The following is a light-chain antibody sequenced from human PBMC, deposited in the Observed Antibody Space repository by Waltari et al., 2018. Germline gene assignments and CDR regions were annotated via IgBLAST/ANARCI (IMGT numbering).Light chain of an antibody. CDR2: GAS. Sequence: EIVLTQSPGTLSLSPGERATPSCRASQSVGSNYLVWYQQKPGQAPRLLIYGASSRATGIPDRFTGSGSGTDFTLTISRLEPEDFAVYYCQQYGTSSSFGQGTRLEIK. V-gene: IGKV3-20*01. CDR1: QSVGSNY. CDR3: QQYGTSSS. J-gene: IGKJ5*01.